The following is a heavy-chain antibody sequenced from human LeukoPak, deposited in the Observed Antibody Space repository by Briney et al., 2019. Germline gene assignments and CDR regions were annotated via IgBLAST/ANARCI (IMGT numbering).Heavy chain of an antibody. Sequence: GRSLRLSCAASGFTFDDYAMHWVRQAPGKGLEWVSGISWNSGSIGYADSVKGRFTISRDNAKNSLYLQMNSLRAEDMALYYCAKDMYSSGQAGAFDIWGQGTMVTVSS. CDR1: GFTFDDYA. J-gene: IGHJ3*02. D-gene: IGHD6-19*01. V-gene: IGHV3-9*03. CDR3: AKDMYSSGQAGAFDI. CDR2: ISWNSGSI.